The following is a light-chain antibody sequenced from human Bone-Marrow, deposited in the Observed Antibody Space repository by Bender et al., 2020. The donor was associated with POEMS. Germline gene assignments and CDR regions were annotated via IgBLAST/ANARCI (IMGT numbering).Light chain of an antibody. V-gene: IGLV2-14*02. Sequence: QSALTQPASVSGSPGQSMTISCTGGSSDVGSYNLVSWYQQHPGKAPKLIIYEVNKRPSGVSNRFSGSKSGNTASLAISGLQAEDEADYYCSSYTSTSTLRVFGGGTKLTVL. CDR3: SSYTSTSTLRV. J-gene: IGLJ3*02. CDR2: EVN. CDR1: SSDVGSYNL.